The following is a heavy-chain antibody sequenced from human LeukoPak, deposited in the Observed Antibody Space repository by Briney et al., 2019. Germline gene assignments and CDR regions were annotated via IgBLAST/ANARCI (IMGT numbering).Heavy chain of an antibody. CDR3: ARRRGGYGEGEFDY. V-gene: IGHV3-66*04. CDR1: GFTASSKY. J-gene: IGHJ4*02. D-gene: IGHD4-17*01. CDR2: IRGDATT. Sequence: PGGSLRLSCTASGFTASSKYMCWVRQAPGKGLEWVSFIRGDATTAYADSVQGRFTISRDDSKNTLYLQMDSLRAEDTAVYYCARRRGGYGEGEFDYWGQGTLVTVSS.